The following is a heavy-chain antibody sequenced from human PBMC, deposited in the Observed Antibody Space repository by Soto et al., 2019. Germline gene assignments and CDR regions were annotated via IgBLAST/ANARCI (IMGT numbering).Heavy chain of an antibody. Sequence: PGGSLRLSCVASGFNFGNFVMHWVRQAPGKGLEWLTVISNDENIKQDSVRGRFAIARDNSKNTLYLHLTSLRAEDTAIYYCARGLRGVLDYWGQGTLVTVSS. CDR2: ISNDENIK. CDR1: GFNFGNFV. CDR3: ARGLRGVLDY. V-gene: IGHV3-33*01. D-gene: IGHD5-12*01. J-gene: IGHJ4*02.